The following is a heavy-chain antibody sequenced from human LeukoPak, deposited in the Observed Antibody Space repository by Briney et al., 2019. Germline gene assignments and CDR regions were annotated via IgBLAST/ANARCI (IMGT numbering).Heavy chain of an antibody. Sequence: ASVKVSCKASGYTFTSYDVNWVRPATGQGLEWMGWMNPNSGNTGYAQKFQGRVTMTRNTSISTAYMELSSLRSEDTAVYYCARANRPSVWFGEGLTNWFDPWGQGTLVTVSS. CDR1: GYTFTSYD. V-gene: IGHV1-8*01. CDR2: MNPNSGNT. J-gene: IGHJ5*02. CDR3: ARANRPSVWFGEGLTNWFDP. D-gene: IGHD3-10*01.